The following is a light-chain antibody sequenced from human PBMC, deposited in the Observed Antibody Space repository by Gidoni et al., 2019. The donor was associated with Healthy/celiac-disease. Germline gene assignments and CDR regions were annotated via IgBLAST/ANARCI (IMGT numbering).Light chain of an antibody. CDR2: GAS. CDR3: QQYGSLLT. J-gene: IGKJ4*01. V-gene: IGKV3-20*01. Sequence: DIVLPQSPGTLSLSPGERATLSCRASQSVSSSYLAWYQQKPGQAPRLLIYGASSRATGSPDRFSGSGSGTDVTLTISRRDPEDFAVYYCQQYGSLLTFGGGTKVEIK. CDR1: QSVSSSY.